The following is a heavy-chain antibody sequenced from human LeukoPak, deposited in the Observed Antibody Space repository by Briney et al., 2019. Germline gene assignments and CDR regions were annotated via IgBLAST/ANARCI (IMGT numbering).Heavy chain of an antibody. D-gene: IGHD2-21*02. CDR1: GGTFSSYA. CDR3: ARDIPTYLSGDTIAGTAPCYYGMDV. Sequence: SVKVSCRASGGTFSSYAISWVRQAPGRGRLWWVRIIPIRGIANYAQQFQGGVTISAYNSGSTAYSEVSSLRSEDMDVYYCARDIPTYLSGDTIAGTAPCYYGMDVWGQGTTVTVS. CDR2: IIPIRGIA. V-gene: IGHV1-69*04. J-gene: IGHJ6*02.